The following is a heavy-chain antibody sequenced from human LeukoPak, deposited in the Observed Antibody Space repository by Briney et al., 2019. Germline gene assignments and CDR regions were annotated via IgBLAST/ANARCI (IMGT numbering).Heavy chain of an antibody. D-gene: IGHD6-13*01. CDR3: ARGGYSSSWD. CDR1: GGSFSGYY. Sequence: SETLSLTCAVYGGSFSGYYWSWIRQPPGKGLEWIGEINHNGSTNYNPSLKSRVTISVDTSKNQFSLMLSSVTAAGTAVYYVARGGYSSSWDWGQGTLVTVSS. CDR2: INHNGST. J-gene: IGHJ4*02. V-gene: IGHV4-34*01.